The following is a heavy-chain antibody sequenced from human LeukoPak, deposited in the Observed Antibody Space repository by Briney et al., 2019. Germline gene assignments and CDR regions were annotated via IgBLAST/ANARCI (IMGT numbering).Heavy chain of an antibody. CDR1: GGSFSGYY. J-gene: IGHJ4*02. Sequence: SETLSLTCAAYGGSFSGYYWSWIRQPPGKGLEWIGEINHSGSTNYNPSLKSRVTISVDTSKNQFSLKLSSVTAADTAVYYCARGPPRVVVVIDSGLDYWGQGTLVTVSS. D-gene: IGHD3-22*01. CDR2: INHSGST. V-gene: IGHV4-34*01. CDR3: ARGPPRVVVVIDSGLDY.